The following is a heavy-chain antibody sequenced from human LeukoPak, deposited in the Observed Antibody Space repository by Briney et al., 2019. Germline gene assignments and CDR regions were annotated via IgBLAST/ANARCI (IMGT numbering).Heavy chain of an antibody. Sequence: SETLSLTCAVYGGSFSGYYWSWIRQPPGKGMEWIGEINHSGSTNYNPSLKSRVTISVDTSKNQFSLKLSSVTAADTAVYYCARIVVVPAASHAFDIWGQGTMVTVSS. J-gene: IGHJ3*02. D-gene: IGHD2-2*01. CDR1: GGSFSGYY. CDR3: ARIVVVPAASHAFDI. CDR2: INHSGST. V-gene: IGHV4-34*01.